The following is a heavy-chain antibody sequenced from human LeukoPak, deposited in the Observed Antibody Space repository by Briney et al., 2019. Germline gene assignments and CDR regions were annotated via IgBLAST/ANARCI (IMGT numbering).Heavy chain of an antibody. CDR1: GGSISNYY. D-gene: IGHD2-15*01. Sequence: SETLSLTCTVSGGSISNYYWSWIRQPPGKGLEWIGYIYYSGSTNYNPSLKSRVTILVDTSKNQFSLKLSSVAAADTAVYYCARQRGYWSGDFDIWGQGTMVTVSS. V-gene: IGHV4-59*01. CDR2: IYYSGST. CDR3: ARQRGYWSGDFDI. J-gene: IGHJ3*02.